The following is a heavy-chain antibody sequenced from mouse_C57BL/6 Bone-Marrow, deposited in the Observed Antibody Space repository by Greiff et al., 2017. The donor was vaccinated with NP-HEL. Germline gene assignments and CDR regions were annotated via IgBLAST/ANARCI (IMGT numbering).Heavy chain of an antibody. D-gene: IGHD1-1*01. CDR1: GYTFTSYW. J-gene: IGHJ1*03. CDR2: INPSNGGT. Sequence: QVQLKQSGTELVKPGASVKLSCKASGYTFTSYWMHWVKQRPGQGLEWIGNINPSNGGTNYNEKFKSKATLTVDKSSSTAYMQLSSLTSEDSAVDYCARRGSSHWYFDVWGTGTTVTVSS. V-gene: IGHV1-53*01. CDR3: ARRGSSHWYFDV.